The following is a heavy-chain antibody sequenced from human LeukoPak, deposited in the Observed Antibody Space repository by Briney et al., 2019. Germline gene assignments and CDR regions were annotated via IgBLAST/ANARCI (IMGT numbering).Heavy chain of an antibody. CDR3: ARGGSAWDNPFDY. D-gene: IGHD6-19*01. V-gene: IGHV3-7*05. CDR2: INQDGSEK. CDR1: GFTFSDFW. J-gene: IGHJ4*02. Sequence: GGSLRLSCTASGFTFSDFWMTWVRQPPGRGLEWVAHINQDGSEKYSVDSVRGRFTISRDNVKNSLFLQINILRAEDTAVFYCARGGSAWDNPFDYWGQGTLVTVSS.